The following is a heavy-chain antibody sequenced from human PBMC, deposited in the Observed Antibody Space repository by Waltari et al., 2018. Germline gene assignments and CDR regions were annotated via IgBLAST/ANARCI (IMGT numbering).Heavy chain of an antibody. D-gene: IGHD3-16*01. J-gene: IGHJ2*01. CDR3: ARVGFPNYGYFDL. Sequence: QVQLPESGPGLVKPSETLSLTCAVSGGSISSTNWWTWIRQPPGKGLEWIGNIGGSSGSTYYNPSLKSRITISKDTSKNQFSLKLSSVTAADTAVYYCARVGFPNYGYFDLWGPGTPLTISS. CDR1: GGSISSTNW. V-gene: IGHV4-4*02. CDR2: IGGSSGST.